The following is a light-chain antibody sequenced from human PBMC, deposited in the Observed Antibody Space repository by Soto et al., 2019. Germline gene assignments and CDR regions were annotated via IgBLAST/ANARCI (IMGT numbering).Light chain of an antibody. V-gene: IGKV1-5*03. CDR3: QHYNSYSES. Sequence: DIQMTQSPSTLSGSVGDRVTITCRASQTLSSWLAWYQQKPGKAPKLLIYKASTLKRGVPSRFSGSGSGTEFTLTISSLQPDDFATSYCQHYNSYSESCGQGTKVELQ. J-gene: IGKJ1*01. CDR1: QTLSSW. CDR2: KAS.